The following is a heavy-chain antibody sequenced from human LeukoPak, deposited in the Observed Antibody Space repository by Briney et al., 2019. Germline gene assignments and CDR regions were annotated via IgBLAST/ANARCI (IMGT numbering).Heavy chain of an antibody. CDR3: ARGTLPAATNWFDP. J-gene: IGHJ5*02. CDR2: IYYSGST. CDR1: GGSISSYY. Sequence: KASETLSLTCTVSGGSISSYYWSWIRQPPGKGLEWIGYIYYSGSTNYNPSLKSRVTISVDTSKNQFSLKLSSVTAADTAVYYCARGTLPAATNWFDPWGQGTLVTVSP. V-gene: IGHV4-59*08. D-gene: IGHD2-2*01.